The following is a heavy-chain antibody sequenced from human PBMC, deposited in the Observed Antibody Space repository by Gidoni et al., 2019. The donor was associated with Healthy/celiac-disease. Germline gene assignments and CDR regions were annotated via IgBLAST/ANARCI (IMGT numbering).Heavy chain of an antibody. CDR1: GLPFDDYA. CDR3: AKDIGATGSDAFDI. CDR2: ISWNSGSI. J-gene: IGHJ3*02. V-gene: IGHV3-9*01. Sequence: EVQLMESGGGVVQPGRSLRLSCAASGLPFDDYAMHWVRQAPGKGLEWVSGISWNSGSIGYADSVKGRFTISRDNAKNSLYLQMNSLRAEDTALYYCAKDIGATGSDAFDIWGQGTMVTVSS. D-gene: IGHD5-12*01.